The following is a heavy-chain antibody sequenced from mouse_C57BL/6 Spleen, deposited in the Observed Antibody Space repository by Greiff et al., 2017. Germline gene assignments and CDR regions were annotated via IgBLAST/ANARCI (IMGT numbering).Heavy chain of an antibody. J-gene: IGHJ3*01. Sequence: EVKLVESGPGLVKPSQSLSLTCSVTGYSITSGYYWNWIRQFPGNKLEWMGYISYDGSNNYNPSLKNRISITRDTSKNQFFLKLNSVTTEDTATYYCARGITTGGFAYWGQGTLVTVSA. V-gene: IGHV3-6*01. CDR1: GYSITSGYY. CDR2: ISYDGSN. D-gene: IGHD1-1*01. CDR3: ARGITTGGFAY.